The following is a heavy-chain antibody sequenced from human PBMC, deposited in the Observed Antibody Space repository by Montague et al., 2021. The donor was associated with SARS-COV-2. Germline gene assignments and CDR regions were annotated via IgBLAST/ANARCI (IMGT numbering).Heavy chain of an antibody. CDR2: IYYSGST. D-gene: IGHD5-24*01. CDR1: GCSISSYY. J-gene: IGHJ4*02. V-gene: IGHV4-59*01. CDR3: ARVFPRWLQFDPYFDY. Sequence: SETLSLTCTVSGCSISSYYWSWIRQPPGKGPEWIGYIYYSGSTNYNPSLKSRVTISVDTSKNQFSLKLSSVTAADTAVYYCARVFPRWLQFDPYFDYWGQGTLVTVSS.